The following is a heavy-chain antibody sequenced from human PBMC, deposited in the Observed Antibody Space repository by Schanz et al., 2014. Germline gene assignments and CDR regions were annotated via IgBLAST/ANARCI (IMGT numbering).Heavy chain of an antibody. CDR2: INQSGTT. V-gene: IGHV4-34*02. D-gene: IGHD4-17*01. CDR1: GGSFSSNY. CDR3: ARDRGHGDLPGDI. Sequence: QVQLQQWGAGLLKPSETLSLTCAVYGGSFSSNYWSWIRQPPGKGLEWIGEINQSGTTNYNPSLKSRVTMSVETPNNQFTLKLNSVTAADTAVYYCARDRGHGDLPGDIWGQGTMVTVSS. J-gene: IGHJ3*02.